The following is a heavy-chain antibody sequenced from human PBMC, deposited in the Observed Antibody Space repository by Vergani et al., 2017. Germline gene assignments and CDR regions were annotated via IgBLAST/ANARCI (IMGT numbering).Heavy chain of an antibody. J-gene: IGHJ4*02. D-gene: IGHD3-10*01. CDR1: GGTFTSYA. CDR2: ILPIFGTA. Sequence: QVQLVQSGAEVKKPGSSVKVSCKASGGTFTSYAISWVRQAPGKGLEWMGGILPIFGTANDAQKSEGRVTITADKSTSRAYMALSSLRSEDTAVYYCAGDRMVRGVIIGGVDYWGQGTLVTVSS. V-gene: IGHV1-69*06. CDR3: AGDRMVRGVIIGGVDY.